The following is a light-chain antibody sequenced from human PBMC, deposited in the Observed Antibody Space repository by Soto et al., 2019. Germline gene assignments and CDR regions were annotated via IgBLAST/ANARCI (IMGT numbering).Light chain of an antibody. CDR1: SSNIGAGYD. V-gene: IGLV1-40*01. Sequence: QSVLTQPPSVSGAPGQRVTISCTGSSSNIGAGYDVHWYQQLPGTAPKLLIYANTNRPSRVPDRFSGSKSGTSASLAITGLQADDDADYYCQSDDSSLTLRVFGTGTKLTFL. CDR3: QSDDSSLTLRV. J-gene: IGLJ1*01. CDR2: ANT.